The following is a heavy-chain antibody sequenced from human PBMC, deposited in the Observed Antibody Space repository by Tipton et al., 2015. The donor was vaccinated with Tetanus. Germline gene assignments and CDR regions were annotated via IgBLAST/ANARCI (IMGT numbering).Heavy chain of an antibody. CDR1: GYTVTGFF. CDR3: ARGSLRKGFLEWHFDF. CDR2: ITPNNGDT. V-gene: IGHV1-2*02. J-gene: IGHJ4*02. Sequence: QSGPEVKKPGASVKVSCKAFGYTVTGFFMHWVRQAPGQGLEWMGWITPNNGDTKSARKFQDRVTFTSDRSSSTVYMELSRLRFDDTAVYYCARGSLRKGFLEWHFDFWGQGTQVTVSS. D-gene: IGHD3-3*01.